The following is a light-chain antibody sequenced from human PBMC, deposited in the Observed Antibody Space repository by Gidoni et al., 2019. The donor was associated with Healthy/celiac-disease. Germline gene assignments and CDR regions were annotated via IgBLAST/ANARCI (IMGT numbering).Light chain of an antibody. CDR1: QSVLYSSNNKNY. CDR3: QQYYSTPLT. J-gene: IGKJ4*01. Sequence: DIVITQPPDPLPVSLGERATINCKASQSVLYSSNNKNYLAWYQQKPGQPPKLLIYWASTRESGVPDRFSGSGSGTDFTLTISSLQAEDVAVYYCQQYYSTPLTFGGGTKVEIK. CDR2: WAS. V-gene: IGKV4-1*01.